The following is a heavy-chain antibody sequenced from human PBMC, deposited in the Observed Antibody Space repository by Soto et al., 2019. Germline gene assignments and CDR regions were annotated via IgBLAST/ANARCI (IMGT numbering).Heavy chain of an antibody. CDR3: AKEQTPRYYGSSAYPGPYDN. CDR2: ISYDGGNK. D-gene: IGHD3-22*01. V-gene: IGHV3-30*18. J-gene: IGHJ4*02. Sequence: PGGSLRLSCAASGFTFSNYAMHWVRQAPGKGLEWVTIISYDGGNKYYVDSVKGRFTISRDNSKNTLYLEMNSLRVEDTAVFYCAKEQTPRYYGSSAYPGPYDNWGQGTLVTVSS. CDR1: GFTFSNYA.